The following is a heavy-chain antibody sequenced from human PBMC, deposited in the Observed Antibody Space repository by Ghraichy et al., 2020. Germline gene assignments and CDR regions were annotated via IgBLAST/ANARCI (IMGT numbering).Heavy chain of an antibody. Sequence: SETLSLTCTVSGGSISSYYWSWIRQPPGKGLEWIGYIYYSGSTNYNPSLKSRVTISVDTSKNQFSLKLSSVTAADTAVYYCARMAVVTPRVYAFDIWGQGTMVTVS. CDR2: IYYSGST. D-gene: IGHD4-23*01. CDR1: GGSISSYY. J-gene: IGHJ3*02. V-gene: IGHV4-59*01. CDR3: ARMAVVTPRVYAFDI.